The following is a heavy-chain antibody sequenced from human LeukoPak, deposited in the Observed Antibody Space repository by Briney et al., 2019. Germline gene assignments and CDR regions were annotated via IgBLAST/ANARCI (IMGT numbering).Heavy chain of an antibody. CDR1: GGTFSSYA. Sequence: ASVKVSCKASGGTFSSYAISWVRQAPGQGLEWMGGIIPIFGTANYAQKFQGRVTITTDESTSTAYMELSSLGSEDTAVYYCASLRRGAYYYYYMDVWGKGTTVTVSS. CDR2: IIPIFGTA. J-gene: IGHJ6*03. CDR3: ASLRRGAYYYYYMDV. D-gene: IGHD1-26*01. V-gene: IGHV1-69*05.